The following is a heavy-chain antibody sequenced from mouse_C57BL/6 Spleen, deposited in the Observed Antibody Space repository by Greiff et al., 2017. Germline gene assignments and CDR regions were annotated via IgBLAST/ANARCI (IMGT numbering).Heavy chain of an antibody. V-gene: IGHV1-39*01. Sequence: VQLQQSGPELVKPGASVKISCKASGYSFTDYNMNWVKQSNGKSLEWIGVINPNYGTTSYNQKFKGKATLTVDQSSSTAYMQLNSLTSEDSAVYYCARRGITTVVATRYAMDYWGQGTSVTVSS. J-gene: IGHJ4*01. CDR1: GYSFTDYN. D-gene: IGHD1-1*01. CDR2: INPNYGTT. CDR3: ARRGITTVVATRYAMDY.